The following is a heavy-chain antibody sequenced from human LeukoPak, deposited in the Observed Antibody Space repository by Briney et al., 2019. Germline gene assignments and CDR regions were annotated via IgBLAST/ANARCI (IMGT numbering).Heavy chain of an antibody. V-gene: IGHV1-18*01. CDR3: ARSMGYYYDSSGYYPLGYFQH. J-gene: IGHJ1*01. Sequence: ASVKVSCKASGYTFTSYGISWVRQAPGQGLEWMGWISAYNGNTNYAQKLQGRVTMTTDTSTSTAYMELRSLRSDDTAVYYCARSMGYYYDSSGYYPLGYFQHWGQGTLVPVSS. D-gene: IGHD3-22*01. CDR1: GYTFTSYG. CDR2: ISAYNGNT.